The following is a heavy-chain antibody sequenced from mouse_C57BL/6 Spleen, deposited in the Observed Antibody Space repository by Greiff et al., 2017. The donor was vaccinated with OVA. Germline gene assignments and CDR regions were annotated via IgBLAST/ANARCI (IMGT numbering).Heavy chain of an antibody. CDR3: GIRGSSYVFAY. D-gene: IGHD1-1*01. J-gene: IGHJ3*01. CDR2: IYPSDSYT. Sequence: VQLQQPGAELVRPGTSVKLSCKASGYTFTSYWMHWVKQRPGQGLEWIGVIYPSDSYTNYNQKFKGKATLTVDPSSSTAYMQLSSLTSEDSAVYYCGIRGSSYVFAYWGQGTLVTVSA. CDR1: GYTFTSYW. V-gene: IGHV1-59*01.